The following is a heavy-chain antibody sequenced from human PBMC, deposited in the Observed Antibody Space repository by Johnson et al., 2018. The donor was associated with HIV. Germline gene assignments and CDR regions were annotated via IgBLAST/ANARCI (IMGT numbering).Heavy chain of an antibody. D-gene: IGHD3-9*01. Sequence: EVQLLESGGGLVQPGGSLRLSCAASGFTLNSYDMHWVRQAIGKGLEWVSGIGAGGDTYYAGSVVGRFTIFRENAKNSLFLQMNNLGAGDTAVYYCARNNGDLTGGDAFDIWGQGTMVTVSS. CDR2: IGAGGDT. V-gene: IGHV3-13*01. CDR1: GFTLNSYD. J-gene: IGHJ3*02. CDR3: ARNNGDLTGGDAFDI.